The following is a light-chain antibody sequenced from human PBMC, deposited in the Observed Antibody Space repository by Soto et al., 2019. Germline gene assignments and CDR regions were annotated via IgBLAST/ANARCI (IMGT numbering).Light chain of an antibody. J-gene: IGLJ1*01. CDR1: SSNIGNNY. CDR3: GTWDSSMSAGV. Sequence: QSVLTQPPSVSAAPGQKVTISCSGSSSNIGNNYVSWYQQLPGTAPKLLIYENNKRPSGIPDRFSGSKSGTSATLGITGLLTGDEADYYCGTWDSSMSAGVFGTGNKVTVL. CDR2: ENN. V-gene: IGLV1-51*02.